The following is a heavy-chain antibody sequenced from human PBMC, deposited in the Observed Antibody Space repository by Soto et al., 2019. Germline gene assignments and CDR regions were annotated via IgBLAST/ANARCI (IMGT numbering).Heavy chain of an antibody. J-gene: IGHJ4*02. CDR2: VSYSDSS. CDR3: ARTLYSYGPRFDY. Sequence: PSETLCLTCAVAGGSMNNFYWSWSRQPPGKGLEWIGYVSYSDSSNYNPSLKSRVTISVDTSKNQFSLKLTSVTAADTAAYYCARTLYSYGPRFDYWGQGTLVTVS. V-gene: IGHV4-59*01. D-gene: IGHD5-18*01. CDR1: GGSMNNFY.